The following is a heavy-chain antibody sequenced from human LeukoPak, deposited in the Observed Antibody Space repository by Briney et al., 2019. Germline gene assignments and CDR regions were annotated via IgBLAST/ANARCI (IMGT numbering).Heavy chain of an antibody. CDR1: GFTFSSYW. Sequence: GGSLRLSCAASGFTFSSYWMSWVRQAPGKGLEWVANIKQDGSEKYYVDSVKGRFTISRDNAKNSLYLQMNSLRAEDTAVYYCARDWGNIVATVGAFDIWGQGTMVTVSS. V-gene: IGHV3-7*01. D-gene: IGHD5-12*01. CDR2: IKQDGSEK. J-gene: IGHJ3*02. CDR3: ARDWGNIVATVGAFDI.